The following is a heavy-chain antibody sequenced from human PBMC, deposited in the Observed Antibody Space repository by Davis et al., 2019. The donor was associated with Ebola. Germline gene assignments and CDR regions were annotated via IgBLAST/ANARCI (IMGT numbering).Heavy chain of an antibody. CDR2: IRSKANSYAT. CDR1: GFTFSGSA. D-gene: IGHD2-15*01. J-gene: IGHJ6*02. V-gene: IGHV3-73*01. CDR3: TLSTPIMDV. Sequence: GESLKISCAASGFTFSGSAMHWVRQASGKGLEWVGRIRSKANSYATAYAASVKGRFTISRDDSKNTAYLQMNSLKTEDTAVYYCTLSTPIMDVWGQGTTVTVSS.